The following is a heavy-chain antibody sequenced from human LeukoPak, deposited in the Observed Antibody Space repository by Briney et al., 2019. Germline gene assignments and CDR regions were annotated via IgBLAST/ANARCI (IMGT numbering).Heavy chain of an antibody. CDR1: GGSFSGYY. CDR3: ARGPSSYGSGSYYNFYYYYYMDV. J-gene: IGHJ6*03. Sequence: SETLSLTCAAYGGSFSGYYWSWIRQPPGKGLEWIGKINHSGSTNYNPSLMSRVTISVDTSKNQFSLKLTSVTAADTAVYYCARGPSSYGSGSYYNFYYYYYMDVWGQGTTVTVSS. CDR2: INHSGST. D-gene: IGHD3-10*01. V-gene: IGHV4-34*01.